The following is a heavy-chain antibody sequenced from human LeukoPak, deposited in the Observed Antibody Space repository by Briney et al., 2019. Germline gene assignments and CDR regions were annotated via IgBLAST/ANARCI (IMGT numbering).Heavy chain of an antibody. V-gene: IGHV3-7*01. CDR2: IKQDGSEK. CDR1: GFTFSSYW. D-gene: IGHD3-10*02. Sequence: GESLKISCAASGFTFSSYWMSWVRQAPGKGLEWVANIKQDGSEKYYVDSVKGRFTISRDNAKNSLYLQMNSLRAEDTAVYYCARDQITMYGFDYWGQGTLVTVSS. J-gene: IGHJ4*02. CDR3: ARDQITMYGFDY.